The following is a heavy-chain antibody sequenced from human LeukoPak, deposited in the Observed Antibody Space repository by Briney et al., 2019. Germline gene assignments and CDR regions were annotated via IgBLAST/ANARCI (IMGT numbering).Heavy chain of an antibody. CDR2: ISPSGGIT. Sequence: GGSLRLSCAASGFSFSSHGMNWVRQAPGKGLEWVSGISPSGGITYYTDSVKGRFTISRDNSKNTVSLQMNSLRGEDTAVYYCARVGGEFDYFDYWGQGTLVTVSS. CDR3: ARVGGEFDYFDY. CDR1: GFSFSSHG. J-gene: IGHJ4*02. V-gene: IGHV3-23*01. D-gene: IGHD3-16*01.